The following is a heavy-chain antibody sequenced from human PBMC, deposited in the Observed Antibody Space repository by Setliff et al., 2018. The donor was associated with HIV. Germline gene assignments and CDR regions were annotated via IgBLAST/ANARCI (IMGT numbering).Heavy chain of an antibody. Sequence: GGSLRLSCAASGFTFDDYAMHWVRQAPGKGLEWVSGISWNSGSIGYADYVKGRFTISRDNAKNSLYLQMNSLRAEDTALYYCAKDIRHSGYDHFDYWGQGTLVTVSS. V-gene: IGHV3-9*01. CDR2: ISWNSGSI. CDR1: GFTFDDYA. D-gene: IGHD5-12*01. J-gene: IGHJ4*02. CDR3: AKDIRHSGYDHFDY.